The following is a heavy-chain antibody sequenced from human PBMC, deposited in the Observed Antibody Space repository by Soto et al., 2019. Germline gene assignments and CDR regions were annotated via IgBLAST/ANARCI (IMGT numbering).Heavy chain of an antibody. CDR2: VYYRGRS. J-gene: IGHJ4*02. CDR3: ARQSTGYSVEVDY. CDR1: GGSVTNSSYY. V-gene: IGHV4-39*01. D-gene: IGHD6-13*01. Sequence: SETLSLTCTVSGGSVTNSSYYWGWIRQSPGKGLEWIGSVYYRGRSYSKSSVKSRVTISVDTSKNRFSLSLNSVTAADTAVYYCARQSTGYSVEVDYWGQGTLVTVSS.